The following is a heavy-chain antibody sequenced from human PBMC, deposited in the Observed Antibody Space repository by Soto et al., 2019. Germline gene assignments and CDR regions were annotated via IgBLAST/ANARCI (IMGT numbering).Heavy chain of an antibody. CDR1: GGSISSYY. D-gene: IGHD7-27*01. CDR2: IYYSGST. CDR3: ARRWGYSFDY. V-gene: IGHV4-39*01. Sequence: PSETLSLTCTVSGGSISSYYWSWIRRPPGKGLEWIGSIYYSGSTYYNPSLKSRVTISVDTSKNQFSLKLSSVTAADTAVYYCARRWGYSFDYWGQGTLVTVSS. J-gene: IGHJ4*02.